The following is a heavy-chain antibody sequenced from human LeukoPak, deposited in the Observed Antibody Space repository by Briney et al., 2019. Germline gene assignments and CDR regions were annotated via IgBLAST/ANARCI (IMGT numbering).Heavy chain of an antibody. CDR1: GGSISSYY. Sequence: NPSETLSLTCTVSGGSISSYYWSWIRQPPGKGLEWIGYIYYSGSTNYNRSLKSRVTISVDTSKNQFSLKLSSVTAADTAVYYCARVYYSSSYDYWYFDLWGRGTLVTVSS. CDR2: IYYSGST. V-gene: IGHV4-59*01. J-gene: IGHJ2*01. D-gene: IGHD6-13*01. CDR3: ARVYYSSSYDYWYFDL.